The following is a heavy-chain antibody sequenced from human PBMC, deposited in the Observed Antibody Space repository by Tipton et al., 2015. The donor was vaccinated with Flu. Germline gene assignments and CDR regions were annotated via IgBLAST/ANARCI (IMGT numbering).Heavy chain of an antibody. D-gene: IGHD2-2*01. CDR2: IYTSGST. V-gene: IGHV4-59*10. J-gene: IGHJ6*03. CDR1: GGSFSGYY. CDR3: ARARVPAAMRYYYYYMDV. Sequence: TLSLTCAVYGGSFSGYYWSWIRQPAGKGLEWIGRIYTSGSTNYNPSLKSRVTMSVDTSKNQFSLKLSSVTAADTAVYYCARARVPAAMRYYYYYMDVWGKGTTVTVSS.